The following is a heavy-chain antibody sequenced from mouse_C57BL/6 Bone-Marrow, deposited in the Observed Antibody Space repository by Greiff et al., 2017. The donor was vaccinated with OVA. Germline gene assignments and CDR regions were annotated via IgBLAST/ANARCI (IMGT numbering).Heavy chain of an antibody. CDR2: IYPGDGDT. J-gene: IGHJ2*01. CDR1: GYAFSSYW. D-gene: IGHD1-1*01. CDR3: AREEFITTVVDYFDY. V-gene: IGHV1-80*01. Sequence: VQLQQSGAELVKPGASVKISCKASGYAFSSYWMNWVKHRPGKGLEWIGQIYPGDGDTNYNGKFKGKATLTADKSSSTAYMQLSSLTSEDSAVYFCAREEFITTVVDYFDYWGQGTTLTVSS.